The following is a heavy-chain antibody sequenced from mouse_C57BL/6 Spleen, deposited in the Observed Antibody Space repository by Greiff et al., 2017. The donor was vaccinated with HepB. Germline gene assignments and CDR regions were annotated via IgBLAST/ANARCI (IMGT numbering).Heavy chain of an antibody. CDR1: GYTFTDYN. Sequence: VHVKQSGPELVKPGASVKIPCKASGYTFTDYNMDWVKQSHGKSLEWIGDINPNNGGTIYNQKFKGKATLTVDKSSSTAYMELRSLTSEDTAVYYCARPYDGYYAWFAYWGQGTLVTVSA. D-gene: IGHD2-3*01. V-gene: IGHV1-18*01. CDR2: INPNNGGT. CDR3: ARPYDGYYAWFAY. J-gene: IGHJ3*01.